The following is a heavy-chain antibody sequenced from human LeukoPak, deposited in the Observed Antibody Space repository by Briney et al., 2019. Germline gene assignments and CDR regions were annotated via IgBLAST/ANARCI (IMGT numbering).Heavy chain of an antibody. J-gene: IGHJ4*02. CDR2: MNPNSGNT. CDR3: TRSVRNGHIDY. V-gene: IGHV1-8*01. Sequence: GASVKVSCKASGYTFTSYDINWVRQATGQGLEWRGWMNPNSGNTGYAQKFQGRVTMTRSTSISTAYMELSNLRFEDTAVYYCTRSVRNGHIDYWGQGTLVTVSS. D-gene: IGHD2-21*01. CDR1: GYTFTSYD.